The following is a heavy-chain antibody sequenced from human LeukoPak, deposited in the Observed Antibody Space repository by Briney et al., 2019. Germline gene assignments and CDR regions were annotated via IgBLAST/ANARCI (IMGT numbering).Heavy chain of an antibody. CDR2: MNPNSGNT. J-gene: IGHJ6*02. D-gene: IGHD5-12*01. CDR1: GYTFTSYD. V-gene: IGHV1-8*01. Sequence: ASVKVSCKASGYTFTSYDINWVRQATGQGLEWMGWMNPNSGNTGYAQKFQGRVTMTRNTSIGTAYMELSSLRSEDTAVYYCARWVPQDIVATISVYYYGMDVWGQGTTVTVSS. CDR3: ARWVPQDIVATISVYYYGMDV.